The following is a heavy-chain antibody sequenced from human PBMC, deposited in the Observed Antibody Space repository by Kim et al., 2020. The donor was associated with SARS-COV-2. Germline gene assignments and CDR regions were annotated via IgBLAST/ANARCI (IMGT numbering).Heavy chain of an antibody. Sequence: VKGRFTISRDNSKNTLYLQMNSLRAEDTAVYYCAKLQGTNDYGDYGAFDIWGQGTMVTVSS. CDR3: AKLQGTNDYGDYGAFDI. J-gene: IGHJ3*02. D-gene: IGHD4-17*01. V-gene: IGHV3-30*02.